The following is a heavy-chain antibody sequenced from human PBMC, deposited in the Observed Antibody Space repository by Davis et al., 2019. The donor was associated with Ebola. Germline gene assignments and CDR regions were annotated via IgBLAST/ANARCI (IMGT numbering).Heavy chain of an antibody. Sequence: GESLKISCAASGFTFSSFAMSWLRQAPGKGLEWVAVISYDGSNKYYADSVKGRFTISRDNSKNTLYLQMNSLRAKDTAVYYCARASHLDYWGQGTLVTVSS. CDR2: ISYDGSNK. CDR1: GFTFSSFA. CDR3: ARASHLDY. J-gene: IGHJ4*02. V-gene: IGHV3-30*04.